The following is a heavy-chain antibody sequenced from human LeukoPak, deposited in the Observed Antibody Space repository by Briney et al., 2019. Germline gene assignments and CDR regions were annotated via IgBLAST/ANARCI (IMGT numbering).Heavy chain of an antibody. CDR1: GFTFSNAW. V-gene: IGHV3-15*01. CDR3: TTGESMVGSTIHIRWAD. Sequence: PGGSLGLSCAASGFTFSNAWMTWVRQAPGKGLEWVGRIKSKTAGGTIDYAAPVKGRFTISRDDSKNTLYLQMNSLKTEDTAVYYCTTGESMVGSTIHIRWADWGQGTLVTV. D-gene: IGHD1-26*01. J-gene: IGHJ4*02. CDR2: IKSKTAGGTI.